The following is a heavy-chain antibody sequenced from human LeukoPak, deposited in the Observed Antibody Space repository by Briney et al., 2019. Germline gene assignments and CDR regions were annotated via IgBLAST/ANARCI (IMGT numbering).Heavy chain of an antibody. D-gene: IGHD1-7*01. V-gene: IGHV3-7*01. Sequence: GGSLRLSCAASGFTFSSYWMTWVRQAPGKGLEWVANINQDGSGKYYVDSVKGRFTISRDNAKNSLYLQMNSLRAEDTAVYYCARDSGWNYGDYWGQGTLVTVSS. CDR3: ARDSGWNYGDY. CDR1: GFTFSSYW. CDR2: INQDGSGK. J-gene: IGHJ4*02.